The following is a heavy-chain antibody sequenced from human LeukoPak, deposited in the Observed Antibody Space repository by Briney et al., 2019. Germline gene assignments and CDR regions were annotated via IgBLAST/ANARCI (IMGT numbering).Heavy chain of an antibody. CDR2: IYHSGST. J-gene: IGHJ6*03. V-gene: IGHV4-4*02. Sequence: PSETLSLTCAVSGGSISSSNWWSWVRQPPGKGLEWIGEIYHSGSTNYNPSLKSRVTISVDKSKNQFSLKLSSVTAADTAVYYCARGPPGPLYYYYMDVWGKGTTVTVSS. CDR3: ARGPPGPLYYYYMDV. CDR1: GGSISSSNW.